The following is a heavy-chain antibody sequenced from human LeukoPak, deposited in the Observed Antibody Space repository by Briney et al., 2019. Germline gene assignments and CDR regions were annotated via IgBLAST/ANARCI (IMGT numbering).Heavy chain of an antibody. CDR1: GGSIGSHY. D-gene: IGHD3-3*01. Sequence: SETLSLTCTVSGGSIGSHYWSWIRQPPGKGLEWIGYIYYSGSTNYNPSLKSRVTISVDTSKNQFSLKLSSVTAADTAVYYCARAKKYYDFWSGYYSNAFDIWGQGTMVTVSS. CDR3: ARAKKYYDFWSGYYSNAFDI. V-gene: IGHV4-59*11. J-gene: IGHJ3*02. CDR2: IYYSGST.